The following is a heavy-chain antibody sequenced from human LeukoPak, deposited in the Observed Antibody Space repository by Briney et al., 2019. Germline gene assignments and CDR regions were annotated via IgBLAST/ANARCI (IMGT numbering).Heavy chain of an antibody. CDR1: GFTFSDYA. D-gene: IGHD6-19*01. V-gene: IGHV3-49*04. Sequence: PGGSLRLSCTAAGFTFSDYAVTWVRQAPGKGLEWVGFIRNKANGGTADYAASVKGRFTISGDDSKTIAYLQMNSLKTEDTAVYYCSRAYSTGWLGINDFWGQGALVTVSS. CDR3: SRAYSTGWLGINDF. J-gene: IGHJ4*02. CDR2: IRNKANGGTA.